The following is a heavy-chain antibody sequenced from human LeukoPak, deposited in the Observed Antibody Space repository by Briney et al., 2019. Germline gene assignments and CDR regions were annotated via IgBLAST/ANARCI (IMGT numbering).Heavy chain of an antibody. CDR1: GFTFSDYA. CDR2: ISFDGQTI. Sequence: GGSLRLSCAASGFTFSDYAMHWVRQAPGKGLEWVSVISFDGQTIFYTDSVKGRFTISRDNAKNSLYLQMNSLRAEDTAVYYCARGGPLYSDYAYWGQGTLVTVSS. V-gene: IGHV3-30*04. J-gene: IGHJ4*02. CDR3: ARGGPLYSDYAY. D-gene: IGHD4-11*01.